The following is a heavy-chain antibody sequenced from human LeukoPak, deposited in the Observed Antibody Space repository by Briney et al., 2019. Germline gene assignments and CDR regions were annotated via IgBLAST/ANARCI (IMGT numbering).Heavy chain of an antibody. V-gene: IGHV4-59*01. Sequence: SETLSLTCTVSGGSISSYYWSWIRQPPGKGLEWIGYSYYSGSTNYNPSLKRRVTISVDRANNQFSRQLSAMTAADTAVYYCARDRVTYCGGDCYGDNWFDPWGQGTLVTVSS. J-gene: IGHJ5*02. CDR3: ARDRVTYCGGDCYGDNWFDP. CDR2: SYYSGST. D-gene: IGHD2-21*02. CDR1: GGSISSYY.